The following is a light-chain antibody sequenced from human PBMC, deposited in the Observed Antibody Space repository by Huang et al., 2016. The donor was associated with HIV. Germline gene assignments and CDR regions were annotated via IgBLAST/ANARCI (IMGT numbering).Light chain of an antibody. CDR3: QQYDTYPWT. J-gene: IGKJ1*01. CDR1: QSVSGW. CDR2: GAS. V-gene: IGKV1-5*01. Sequence: DILMTQSPLTLSGSVGARVTITCRASQSVSGWLAWYQQTSGKAPKLLMYGASTLERGVPSRFSGSGSGTEFTLTISSLQPDDFATYFCQQYDTYPWTFGQGTKV.